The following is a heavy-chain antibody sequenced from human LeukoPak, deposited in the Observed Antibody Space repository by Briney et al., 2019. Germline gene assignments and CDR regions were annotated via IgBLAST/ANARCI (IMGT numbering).Heavy chain of an antibody. V-gene: IGHV3-23*01. Sequence: RGSLRLSCTASGFTFSNYAMTWVRQAPGKGLEWVSAISGSGSNTYYADSVKGRFTISRDNSKNTLYLHLNSLGAEDTAVYYCAKRGAGYCSTTICPEYMDVWGKGTTVTVSS. J-gene: IGHJ6*03. CDR2: ISGSGSNT. D-gene: IGHD2-2*01. CDR1: GFTFSNYA. CDR3: AKRGAGYCSTTICPEYMDV.